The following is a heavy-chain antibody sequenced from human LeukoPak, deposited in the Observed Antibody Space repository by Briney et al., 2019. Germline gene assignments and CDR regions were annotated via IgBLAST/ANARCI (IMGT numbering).Heavy chain of an antibody. Sequence: ASVKVSCKASGYTFTSYDINWVRQATGQGLEWMGWMNPNSGNAGYAQKFQGRVTMTRDTSISTAYMELSRLRSDDTAVYYCARGSSGWYETFDYWGQGTLVTVSS. CDR3: ARGSSGWYETFDY. V-gene: IGHV1-8*02. CDR2: MNPNSGNA. D-gene: IGHD6-19*01. CDR1: GYTFTSYD. J-gene: IGHJ4*02.